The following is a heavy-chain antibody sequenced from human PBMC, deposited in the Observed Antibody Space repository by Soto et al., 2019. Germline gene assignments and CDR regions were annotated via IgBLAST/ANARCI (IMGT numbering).Heavy chain of an antibody. V-gene: IGHV3-74*01. CDR1: GFTFSSHW. CDR2: SNSDGSST. Sequence: PGGSLRLSCAASGFTFSSHWMHWVRQAPGKGLVWVSRSNSDGSSTSYADSVKGRFTISRDNAKNTLYLQMNNLRVEDTAVYYCARGYSSSSVTTGYRGQGTLVTVSS. J-gene: IGHJ4*02. D-gene: IGHD6-6*01. CDR3: ARGYSSSSVTTGY.